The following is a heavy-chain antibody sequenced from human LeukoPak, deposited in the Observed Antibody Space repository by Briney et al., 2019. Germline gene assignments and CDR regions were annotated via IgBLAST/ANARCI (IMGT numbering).Heavy chain of an antibody. CDR2: ISYEGGTQ. D-gene: IGHD3-10*01. CDR1: GVTLSPYG. Sequence: GMSLRPSCAASGVTLSPYGMRWVRQAPGKGLEWVAVISYEGGTQHYADSVKGRFIISRDNPRNTLYLQMNILRTEDTAVYYCAKEGTPQVSTWYDLWGQGTQVIVSS. CDR3: AKEGTPQVSTWYDL. V-gene: IGHV3-30*18. J-gene: IGHJ5*02.